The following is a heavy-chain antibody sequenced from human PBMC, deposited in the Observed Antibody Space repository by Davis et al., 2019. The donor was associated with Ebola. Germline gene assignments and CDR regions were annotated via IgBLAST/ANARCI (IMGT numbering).Heavy chain of an antibody. D-gene: IGHD2-15*01. J-gene: IGHJ4*02. CDR1: GFTFSSYS. CDR2: ISSSSSYI. Sequence: GGSLRLSCAASGFTFSSYSMNWVRQAPGKGLEWVSSISSSSSYIYYADSVKGRFTISRDNAKNSLYLQMNSLRAEDTAVYYCARDSLGDCSGGSCYSDGGLDYWGQGTLVTVSS. CDR3: ARDSLGDCSGGSCYSDGGLDY. V-gene: IGHV3-21*01.